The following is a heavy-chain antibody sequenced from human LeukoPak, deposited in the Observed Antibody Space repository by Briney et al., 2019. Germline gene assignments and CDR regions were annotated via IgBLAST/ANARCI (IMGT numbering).Heavy chain of an antibody. Sequence: ASVKVSCKASGGTFSSYAISWVRQAPGQGLEWMGWINPNSGGTNYAQKFQGRVTMTRDTSISTAYMELSRLRSDDTAVYYCARDRGFLGIAARHHFDYWGQGTLVTVSS. V-gene: IGHV1-2*02. CDR1: GGTFSSYA. CDR3: ARDRGFLGIAARHHFDY. J-gene: IGHJ4*02. CDR2: INPNSGGT. D-gene: IGHD6-6*01.